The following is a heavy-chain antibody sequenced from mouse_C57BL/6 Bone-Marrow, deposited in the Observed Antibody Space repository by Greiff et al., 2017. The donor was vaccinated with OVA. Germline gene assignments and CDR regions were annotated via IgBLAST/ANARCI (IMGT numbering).Heavy chain of an antibody. CDR1: GYTFTSYW. D-gene: IGHD2-4*01. Sequence: QVQLKQPGAELVMPGASVKLSCKASGYTFTSYWMHWVKQRPGQGLEWIGEIDPSDSYTNYNQKFKGKSTLTVDKSSSTAYMQLSSLTAEDYAVYYCARGDYYYYAMDYWGQGTSVTVSS. CDR3: ARGDYYYYAMDY. CDR2: IDPSDSYT. V-gene: IGHV1-69*01. J-gene: IGHJ4*01.